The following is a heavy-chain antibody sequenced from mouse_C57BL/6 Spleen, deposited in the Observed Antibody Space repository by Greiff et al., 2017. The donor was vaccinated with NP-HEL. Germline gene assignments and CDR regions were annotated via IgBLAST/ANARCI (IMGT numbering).Heavy chain of an antibody. V-gene: IGHV5-17*01. D-gene: IGHD2-12*01. J-gene: IGHJ1*03. CDR2: ISSGSSTI. Sequence: EVKLVESGGGLVKPGGSLKFSCAASGFTFSDYGMHWVRQAPEKGLEWVAYISSGSSTINYADTVKGRSTISKDNTKNTLFLQKTSLRSEDTAMYYCAGQEYDARYFDVWGTGTTVTVSS. CDR1: GFTFSDYG. CDR3: AGQEYDARYFDV.